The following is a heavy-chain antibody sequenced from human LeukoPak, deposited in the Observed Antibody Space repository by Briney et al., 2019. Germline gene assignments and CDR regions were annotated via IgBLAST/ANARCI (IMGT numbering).Heavy chain of an antibody. CDR2: ISWNSGSI. V-gene: IGHV3-9*01. D-gene: IGHD4-17*01. J-gene: IGHJ3*02. CDR1: GFTFDDYA. Sequence: GGSLRLSCAASGFTFDDYAMHGVREAPGKGLEGVSGISWNSGSIGYADSVKGRFTISRDNAKNSLYLQMNSLRAEDTALYYCAGPGRYGANVDEAFNIWGQGTMVTVSS. CDR3: AGPGRYGANVDEAFNI.